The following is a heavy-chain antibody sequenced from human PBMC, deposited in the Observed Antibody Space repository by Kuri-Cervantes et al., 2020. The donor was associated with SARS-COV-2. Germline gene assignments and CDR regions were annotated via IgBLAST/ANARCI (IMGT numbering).Heavy chain of an antibody. CDR2: IKQDGSEK. J-gene: IGHJ4*02. V-gene: IGHV3-7*01. Sequence: GESLKISCAGAGITFSSYVMSWVRQAPGKGLEWVANIKQDGSEKYYVDSVKGRFTISRDNAKNSLYLQMNSLRAEDTAVYYCARDRSFTSDYWGQGTLVTISS. D-gene: IGHD3-10*01. CDR3: ARDRSFTSDY. CDR1: GITFSSYV.